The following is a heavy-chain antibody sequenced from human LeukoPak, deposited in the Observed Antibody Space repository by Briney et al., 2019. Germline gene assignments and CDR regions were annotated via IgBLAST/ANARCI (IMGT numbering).Heavy chain of an antibody. CDR2: IYYSGST. V-gene: IGHV4-59*12. J-gene: IGHJ4*02. CDR3: AYSSSWYGWAFDY. CDR1: GGSISSYY. Sequence: SETLSLTCTVSGGSISSYYWSWIRQPPGKGLEWIGYIYYSGSTNYNPSLKSRVTISVDTSKNQFSLKLSSVTAADTAVYYCAYSSSWYGWAFDYWGQGTLVTVSS. D-gene: IGHD6-13*01.